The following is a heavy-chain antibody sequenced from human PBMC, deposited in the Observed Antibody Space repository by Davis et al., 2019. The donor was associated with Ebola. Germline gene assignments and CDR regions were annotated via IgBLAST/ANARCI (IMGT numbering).Heavy chain of an antibody. CDR2: INPSGGST. D-gene: IGHD3-10*01. Sequence: ASVKVSCKASGYTFTSYYMHWVRQAPGQGLEWMGIINPSGGSTSYAQKFQGRVTMTTDTSTSTAYMELRSLRSDDTAVYYCARDSFRELPVWGQGTTVTVSS. CDR3: ARDSFRELPV. CDR1: GYTFTSYY. V-gene: IGHV1-46*01. J-gene: IGHJ6*02.